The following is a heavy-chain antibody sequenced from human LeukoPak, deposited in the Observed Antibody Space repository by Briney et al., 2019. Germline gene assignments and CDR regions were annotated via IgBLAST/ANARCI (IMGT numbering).Heavy chain of an antibody. D-gene: IGHD3-10*01. J-gene: IGHJ6*02. V-gene: IGHV4-4*09. CDR2: IYTSGST. CDR3: ARQHGSGSYYTPNYYYYYGMDV. Sequence: SETLSLTCTVSGGSISSYYWSWIRQPPGKGLEWSGYIYTSGSTNYNPSLKSRVTISVDTSKNQFSLKLSSVTAADTAVYYCARQHGSGSYYTPNYYYYYGMDVWGQGTTVTVSS. CDR1: GGSISSYY.